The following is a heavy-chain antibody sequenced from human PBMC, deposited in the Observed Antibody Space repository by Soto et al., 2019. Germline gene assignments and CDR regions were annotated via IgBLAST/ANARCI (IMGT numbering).Heavy chain of an antibody. CDR1: GFTFSNYW. J-gene: IGHJ6*03. Sequence: ESGGGLVQPGGSLRLSCAASGFTFSNYWMYWVRQAPGKGLEWVSRINSDGSVSSHADSVRGRLTISSDNVKNTLYLHMDSLRAEDTAVYFCARGDCVGGTCYSLAGSFFYYMDVWGKGTTVTVFS. CDR3: ARGDCVGGTCYSLAGSFFYYMDV. CDR2: INSDGSVS. V-gene: IGHV3-74*02. D-gene: IGHD2-15*01.